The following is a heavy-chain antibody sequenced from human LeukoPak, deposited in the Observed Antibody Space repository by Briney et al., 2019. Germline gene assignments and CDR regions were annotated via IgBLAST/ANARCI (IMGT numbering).Heavy chain of an antibody. V-gene: IGHV4-4*02. CDR1: GFTFSSYSM. J-gene: IGHJ4*02. D-gene: IGHD2-8*01. CDR2: IYHSGRT. CDR3: VANGGYYFDDY. Sequence: GSLRLSCAASGFTFSSYSMNWVRQPPGKGLEWIGEIYHSGRTNYNPSLKSRVIISIDQSNNQFYLDLNSVTAADTAMYHCVANGGYYFDDYWGPGTLVTVSS.